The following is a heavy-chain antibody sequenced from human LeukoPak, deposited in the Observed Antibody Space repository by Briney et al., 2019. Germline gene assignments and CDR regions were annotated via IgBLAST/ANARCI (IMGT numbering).Heavy chain of an antibody. Sequence: GGCLRLSCAASGFTFSTYGMHWVRQAPGKGLEWVSPIWFDGRNKYYADSVQGQVTISRDNSKNTVYQQMDSLRPEDTAVYYCAVGGSGWEFDYWGQGTLVTVSS. CDR1: GFTFSTYG. D-gene: IGHD3-16*01. CDR3: AVGGSGWEFDY. V-gene: IGHV3-33*01. CDR2: IWFDGRNK. J-gene: IGHJ4*02.